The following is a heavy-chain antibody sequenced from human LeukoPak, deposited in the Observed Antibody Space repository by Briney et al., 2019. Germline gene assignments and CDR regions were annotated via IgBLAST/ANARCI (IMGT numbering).Heavy chain of an antibody. CDR3: ARGPHWDPHFDY. V-gene: IGHV1-18*01. D-gene: IGHD7-27*01. J-gene: IGHJ4*02. CDR1: GYTFTNYG. Sequence: ASVKVSCKASGYTFTNYGISWVRQAPGQGLEWMGWISAYNGHTNYAQNLQGRVTMTTDTSTSTVYMELRSLRSDDTAVYYCARGPHWDPHFDYWGQGTLVTVSS. CDR2: ISAYNGHT.